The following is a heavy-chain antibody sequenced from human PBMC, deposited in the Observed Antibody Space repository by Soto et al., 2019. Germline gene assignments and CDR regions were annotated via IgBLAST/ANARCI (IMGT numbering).Heavy chain of an antibody. J-gene: IGHJ4*02. CDR2: IRSKAYGGTT. V-gene: IGHV3-49*01. CDR1: GFTFGDYS. CDR3: AKDPNYDFWRGYPNSFDY. D-gene: IGHD3-3*01. Sequence: GGSLRLSCTASGFTFGDYSMSWFRQAPGKGLEWVGFIRSKAYGGTTEYAASVKGRFTISRDSTKKTLYLQMNSLRAEDTAVYFCAKDPNYDFWRGYPNSFDYWGQGTLVTVSS.